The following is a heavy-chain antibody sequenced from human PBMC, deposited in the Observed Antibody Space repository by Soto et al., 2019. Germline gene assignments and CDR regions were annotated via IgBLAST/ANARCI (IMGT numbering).Heavy chain of an antibody. V-gene: IGHV3-9*01. Sequence: GGSLRLSCAASGFTFDDYAMHWVRQAPGKGLEWVSGISWNSGSIGYADSVKGRFTISRDNAKNSLYLQMNSLRAEDTALYYCAKVSRMVYAMIRAIDIWGQGTIVTVSS. J-gene: IGHJ3*02. CDR3: AKVSRMVYAMIRAIDI. CDR2: ISWNSGSI. D-gene: IGHD2-8*01. CDR1: GFTFDDYA.